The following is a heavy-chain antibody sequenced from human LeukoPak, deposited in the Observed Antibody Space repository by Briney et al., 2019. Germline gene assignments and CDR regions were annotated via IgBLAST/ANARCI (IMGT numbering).Heavy chain of an antibody. CDR3: ARQGEDIVVVVAATFDY. CDR2: ISSSSSTI. V-gene: IGHV3-48*01. Sequence: GGSLRLSCAASGFTFSSYGMTWVRQAPGKGLEWVSYISSSSSTIYYADSVKGRFTISRDNAKNSLYLQLNSLRAEDTAVYYCARQGEDIVVVVAATFDYWGQGTLVTVSS. D-gene: IGHD2-15*01. CDR1: GFTFSSYG. J-gene: IGHJ4*02.